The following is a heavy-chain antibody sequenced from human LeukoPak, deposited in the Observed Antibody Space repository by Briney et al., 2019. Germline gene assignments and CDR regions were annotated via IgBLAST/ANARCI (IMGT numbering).Heavy chain of an antibody. J-gene: IGHJ4*02. V-gene: IGHV3-30-3*01. CDR1: GFTFSSYA. CDR3: ARARLGNYDFDY. D-gene: IGHD4-11*01. CDR2: ISYDGSNK. Sequence: GGSLRLSCAASGFTFSSYAMHWVRQAPGKGLEWVAVISYDGSNKYYADSVKGRFTISRDNSKNTLYLQMNSLRAEDTAVYYCARARLGNYDFDYWGQGTLVTVSS.